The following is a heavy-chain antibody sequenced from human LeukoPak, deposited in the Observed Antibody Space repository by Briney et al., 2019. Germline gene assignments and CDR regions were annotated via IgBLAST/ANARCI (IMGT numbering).Heavy chain of an antibody. D-gene: IGHD3-3*01. J-gene: IGHJ2*01. V-gene: IGHV4-59*08. CDR3: ARKNFYPNWFFDV. Sequence: SETLSLTCIVSGGSMRGHYWNWIRQSPGKPLEWIGYVYDSGDTNYNPALKSRVTISLDTSKNQSSLRLMSVTATDTALYFCARKNFYPNWFFDVWGRGTLVTVSS. CDR1: GGSMRGHY. CDR2: VYDSGDT.